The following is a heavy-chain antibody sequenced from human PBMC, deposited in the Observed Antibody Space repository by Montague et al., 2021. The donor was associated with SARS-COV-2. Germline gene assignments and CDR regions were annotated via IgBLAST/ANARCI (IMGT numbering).Heavy chain of an antibody. J-gene: IGHJ4*02. CDR2: INLGGNT. Sequence: SETLSLTCAVYGGSFSDYHWTWIPQSSGTGLEWIGQINLGGNTKYNPSLKSRDTISIDTSKKQFSLKLTSVTAADTAVYYCARGAPGYWGQGTLVTVSS. CDR1: GGSFSDYH. D-gene: IGHD1-1*01. CDR3: ARGAPGY. V-gene: IGHV4-34*01.